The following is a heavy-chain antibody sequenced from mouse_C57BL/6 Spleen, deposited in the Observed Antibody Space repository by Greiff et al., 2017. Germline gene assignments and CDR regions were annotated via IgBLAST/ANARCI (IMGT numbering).Heavy chain of an antibody. V-gene: IGHV5-17*01. CDR2: ISSGSSTI. Sequence: EVKLVESGGGLVKPGGSLKLSCAASGFTFSDYGMHWVRQAPEKGLEWVAYISSGSSTIYYADTVKGRFTISRDNAKNTLCLQMTSLRSEDTAMYYCARELYYYGSSPHFDYWGQGTTLTVSS. J-gene: IGHJ2*01. CDR3: ARELYYYGSSPHFDY. D-gene: IGHD1-1*01. CDR1: GFTFSDYG.